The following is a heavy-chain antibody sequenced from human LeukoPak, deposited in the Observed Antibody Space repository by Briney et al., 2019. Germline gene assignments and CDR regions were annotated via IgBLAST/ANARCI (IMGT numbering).Heavy chain of an antibody. Sequence: GESLQISCKGSGYSFTTYWIGWVRQLPGKGLEWMGIIYPGDSDTRYSPSFQGQVTISADKSISTAYLQWSSLKASDTAFYYCARLPTGYSSSWSDFWGQGTLVTVSS. D-gene: IGHD6-13*01. V-gene: IGHV5-51*01. CDR2: IYPGDSDT. CDR3: ARLPTGYSSSWSDF. CDR1: GYSFTTYW. J-gene: IGHJ5*01.